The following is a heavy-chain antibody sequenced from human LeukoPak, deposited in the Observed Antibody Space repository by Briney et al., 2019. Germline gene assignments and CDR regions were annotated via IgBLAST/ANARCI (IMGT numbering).Heavy chain of an antibody. Sequence: ASVKVFCKASGYTFYSYDINWVRQATGQGLEWMGWMNVNSGNTGYAQKFQGRLTITRNTSISTAYMELSSLRSEDTAVYYCTRVPDSSGEGYNYYYYMDVWGKGTTVTVSS. CDR3: TRVPDSSGEGYNYYYYMDV. D-gene: IGHD3-22*01. V-gene: IGHV1-8*03. CDR1: GYTFYSYD. CDR2: MNVNSGNT. J-gene: IGHJ6*03.